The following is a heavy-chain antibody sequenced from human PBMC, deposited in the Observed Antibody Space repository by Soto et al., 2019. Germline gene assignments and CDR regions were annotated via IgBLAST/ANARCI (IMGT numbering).Heavy chain of an antibody. CDR3: AREVGYGDFSAALLD. Sequence: VQLMQSGAEVKKPGSSVKVSCKAYGGTFSSHSINWVRQAPGQGLEWMGGIITLFGTSNYAQNFQGRVTITADQSTSTACMELNSLTYDDTAVYYCAREVGYGDFSAALLDWGQGTLVTGSS. D-gene: IGHD2-21*02. J-gene: IGHJ4*02. CDR2: IITLFGTS. V-gene: IGHV1-69*01. CDR1: GGTFSSHS.